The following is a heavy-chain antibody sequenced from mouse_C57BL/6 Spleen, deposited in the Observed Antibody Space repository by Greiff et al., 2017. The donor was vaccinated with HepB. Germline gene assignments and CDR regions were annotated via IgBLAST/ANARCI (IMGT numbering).Heavy chain of an antibody. CDR3: ARLDYGSYWYFDV. CDR1: GYTFTDYY. D-gene: IGHD1-1*01. CDR2: IYPGSGNT. J-gene: IGHJ1*03. Sequence: QVQLQQSGAELVRPGASVKLSCKASGYTFTDYYINWVKQRPGQGLEWIARIYPGSGNTYYNEKFKGKATLTAEKSSSTAYMQLSSLTSEDSAVYFCARLDYGSYWYFDVWGTGTTVTVSS. V-gene: IGHV1-76*01.